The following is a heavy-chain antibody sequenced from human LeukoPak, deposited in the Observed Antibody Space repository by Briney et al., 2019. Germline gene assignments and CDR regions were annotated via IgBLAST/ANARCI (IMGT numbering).Heavy chain of an antibody. Sequence: ASVKVSCKASGYTFTSYDINWVRQATGQGLEWMGWMNPNSGNTGYAQKFQGRVTITRNTSISTAYMELSSLRSEDTAVYYCARGWASYSNYELVYFQHWGQGTLVTASS. CDR1: GYTFTSYD. J-gene: IGHJ1*01. V-gene: IGHV1-8*03. D-gene: IGHD4-11*01. CDR2: MNPNSGNT. CDR3: ARGWASYSNYELVYFQH.